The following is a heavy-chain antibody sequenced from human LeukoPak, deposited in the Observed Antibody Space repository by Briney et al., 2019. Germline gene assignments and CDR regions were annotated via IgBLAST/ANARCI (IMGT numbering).Heavy chain of an antibody. Sequence: GSLRLSCAASGFTFSDYYMSWIRQAPGKGLEWVSYISSSGSTIYYADSVKGRFTISRDNAKNSLYLQMNSLRAEDTAVYYCARDALVLRYFDWSNWFDPWGQGTLVTVSS. J-gene: IGHJ5*02. D-gene: IGHD3-9*01. V-gene: IGHV3-11*01. CDR2: ISSSGSTI. CDR1: GFTFSDYY. CDR3: ARDALVLRYFDWSNWFDP.